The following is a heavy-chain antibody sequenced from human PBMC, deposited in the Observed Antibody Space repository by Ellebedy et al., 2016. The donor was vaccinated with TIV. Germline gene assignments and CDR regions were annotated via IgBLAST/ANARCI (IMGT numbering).Heavy chain of an antibody. J-gene: IGHJ1*01. Sequence: SETLSLTCAXYGFSFSGYYCXCXXQPPGKGLEWIGEINHNGKTNYSPSLKSRVTVSVDTSKNQFSLKLSSVTAADTAVYYCARGLTYCGGDCSGYFQHWGQGTLVTVSS. CDR3: ARGLTYCGGDCSGYFQH. D-gene: IGHD2-21*02. V-gene: IGHV4-34*01. CDR1: GFSFSGYY. CDR2: INHNGKT.